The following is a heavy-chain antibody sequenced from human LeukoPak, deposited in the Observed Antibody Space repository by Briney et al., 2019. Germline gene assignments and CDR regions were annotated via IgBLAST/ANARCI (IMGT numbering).Heavy chain of an antibody. CDR1: GFTVSSNY. J-gene: IGHJ4*02. CDR2: IYSGGST. V-gene: IGHV3-53*01. CDR3: AKARGYSGYERYDY. Sequence: PGGSLRLSCAASGFTVSSNYMSWVRQAPGKGLEWVSVIYSGGSTYYADSVKGRFTISRDNSKNTLYLQMNSLRAEDTAVYYCAKARGYSGYERYDYWGQGTLVTVSS. D-gene: IGHD5-12*01.